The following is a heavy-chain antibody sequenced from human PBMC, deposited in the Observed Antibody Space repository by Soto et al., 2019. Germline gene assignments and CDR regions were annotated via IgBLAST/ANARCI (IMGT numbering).Heavy chain of an antibody. Sequence: SVKFSCKASGYTFTGYYMHWVRQAPGQGLEWMGWINPNSGGTNYAQKFQGWVTMTRDTSISTAYMELSRLRSDDTAVYYCARGRVQRITIFGVVIHYYYYGMDVWGQGTTVTVSS. J-gene: IGHJ6*02. CDR3: ARGRVQRITIFGVVIHYYYYGMDV. CDR2: INPNSGGT. V-gene: IGHV1-2*04. CDR1: GYTFTGYY. D-gene: IGHD3-3*01.